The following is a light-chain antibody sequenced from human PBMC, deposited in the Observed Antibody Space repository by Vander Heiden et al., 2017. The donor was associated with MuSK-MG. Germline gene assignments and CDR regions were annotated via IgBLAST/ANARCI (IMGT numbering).Light chain of an antibody. V-gene: IGLV2-14*03. J-gene: IGLJ2*01. CDR3: SSYTRSTTVV. CDR2: DVN. Sequence: QSALTQPASVSGSPGQSITISCTGTTSDVGGYNYVSRYQQHPGKAPKLMIYDVNNRPSGVSNRFSGSKSGNTASLTISVLHTEDEADYYCSSYTRSTTVVFGGGTKLTVL. CDR1: TSDVGGYNY.